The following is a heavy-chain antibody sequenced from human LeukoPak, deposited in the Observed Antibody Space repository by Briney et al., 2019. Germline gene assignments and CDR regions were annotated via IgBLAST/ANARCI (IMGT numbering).Heavy chain of an antibody. D-gene: IGHD3-3*01. V-gene: IGHV1-2*06. CDR1: GYTFTGYY. CDR3: ARDGRGLITIFGVDPYNPNWFDP. J-gene: IGHJ5*02. CDR2: INPNSGGT. Sequence: ASVKVSCKASGYTFTGYYMHWVRQAPGQGLEWMGRINPNSGGTNYAQKFQGRVPMTRDTSISTDYLELSRLRSDDTAVYYCARDGRGLITIFGVDPYNPNWFDPWGQGTLVTVSS.